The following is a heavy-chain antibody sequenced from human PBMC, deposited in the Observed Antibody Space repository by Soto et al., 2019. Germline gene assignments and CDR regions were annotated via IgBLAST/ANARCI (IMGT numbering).Heavy chain of an antibody. D-gene: IGHD1-26*01. J-gene: IGHJ4*02. CDR3: ATSGTFAFDD. V-gene: IGHV3-30*03. Sequence: QVQLVESGGGVVQPGTSLRLSCAASGFSFSNYGMVWVRQAPGKGLDWVAIISYDTTNKYYADSVKGRFTISRDNSKNTVYVQMNSLRTEDTAVYYCATSGTFAFDDWGQGTLVTVSS. CDR1: GFSFSNYG. CDR2: ISYDTTNK.